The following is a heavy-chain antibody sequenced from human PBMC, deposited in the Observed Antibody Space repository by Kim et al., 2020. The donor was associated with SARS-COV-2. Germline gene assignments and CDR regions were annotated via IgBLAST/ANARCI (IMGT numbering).Heavy chain of an antibody. D-gene: IGHD3-22*01. J-gene: IGHJ3*02. V-gene: IGHV4-31*03. Sequence: SETLSLTCTVSGCSISSGGYYWSWLRQHPGKGWECIRYIYDSGSTYYNPSRKRRATLSVDTSKNQFSLKLSPVTAATAAVYYCASSAYYYDSSGYYIGAFDIWGQGTMVTVSS. CDR1: GCSISSGGYY. CDR3: ASSAYYYDSSGYYIGAFDI. CDR2: IYDSGST.